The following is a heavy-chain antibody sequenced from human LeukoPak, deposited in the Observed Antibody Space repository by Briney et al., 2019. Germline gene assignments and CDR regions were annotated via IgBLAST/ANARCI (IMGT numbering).Heavy chain of an antibody. V-gene: IGHV3-21*01. CDR3: ARGIEADDY. Sequence: GGSLRLSCAASGFTFSSYSMNWVRQAPGKGLEWVSSISSSSSYTYYADSVKGRFTISRDNSKNTLYLQMNSLRAEDTAVYYCARGIEADDYWGQGTLVTVSS. D-gene: IGHD2-15*01. J-gene: IGHJ4*02. CDR2: ISSSSSYT. CDR1: GFTFSSYS.